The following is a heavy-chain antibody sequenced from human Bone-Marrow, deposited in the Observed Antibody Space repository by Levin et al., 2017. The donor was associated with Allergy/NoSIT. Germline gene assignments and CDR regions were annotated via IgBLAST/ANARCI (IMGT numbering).Heavy chain of an antibody. CDR3: AKGSGLATPDV. Sequence: PGESLKISCAASGFTFDDYAMHWVRQAPGKGLEWVSGISWNRGSIGYADSVKGRFTISRDNAKNSLYLQMNSLRAEDTALYYCAKGSGLATPDVWGQGTTVTVSS. CDR2: ISWNRGSI. CDR1: GFTFDDYA. J-gene: IGHJ6*02. V-gene: IGHV3-9*01. D-gene: IGHD3-3*02.